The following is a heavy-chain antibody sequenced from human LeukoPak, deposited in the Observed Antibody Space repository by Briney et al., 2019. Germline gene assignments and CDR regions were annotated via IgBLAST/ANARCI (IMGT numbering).Heavy chain of an antibody. V-gene: IGHV3-7*01. CDR2: IKQDGSEK. CDR3: ARHHVLRFLEWSY. D-gene: IGHD3-3*01. J-gene: IGHJ4*02. Sequence: QPGGSLRLSCAASGFTFSSYWMSWVRQAPGKGLEWVASIKQDGSEKYYVDSVKGRFTISRDNAKNSLYLQMNSLRAEDTAVYYCARHHVLRFLEWSYWGQGTLVTVSS. CDR1: GFTFSSYW.